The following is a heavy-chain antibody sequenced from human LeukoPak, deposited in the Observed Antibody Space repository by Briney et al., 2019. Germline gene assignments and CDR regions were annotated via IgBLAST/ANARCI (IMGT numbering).Heavy chain of an antibody. CDR3: AKVKSAVKSGWAHYFDY. CDR2: ISGSGGST. Sequence: GGSLRLSCAASGFTFSSYAMSWVRQAPGKGLEWVSAISGSGGSTYYADSVKGRFTISRDNSKNTLYLQMNSLRAEDTAVYYCAKVKSAVKSGWAHYFDYWGQGTLVTVSS. CDR1: GFTFSSYA. V-gene: IGHV3-23*01. D-gene: IGHD2-2*01. J-gene: IGHJ4*02.